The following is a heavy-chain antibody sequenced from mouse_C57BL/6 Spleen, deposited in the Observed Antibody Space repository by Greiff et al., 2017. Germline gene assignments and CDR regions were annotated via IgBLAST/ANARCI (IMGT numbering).Heavy chain of an antibody. Sequence: QVQLQQPGAELVKPGASVKLSCKASGYTFTSYWMHWVKQRPGRGLEWIGRIDPNSGGTKYNQKFKSKATLAVDKPSSTAYMQLSSLTSEDSAVYYCGRWAGLIDGAMDYWGQGTSVTVSS. CDR2: IDPNSGGT. V-gene: IGHV1-72*01. CDR3: GRWAGLIDGAMDY. CDR1: GYTFTSYW. J-gene: IGHJ4*01.